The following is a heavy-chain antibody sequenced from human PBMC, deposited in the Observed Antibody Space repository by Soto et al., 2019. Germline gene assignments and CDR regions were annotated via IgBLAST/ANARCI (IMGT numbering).Heavy chain of an antibody. Sequence: PSQTLSFTCAISGDSVSRVRTAWSWIRQSPSRGLEWLGRTYCGSKCYYDYAVSVKSRITINPDPSKNQFSLQLNSVTLDDTAVYYCAREKGGDSRARETYDYYYMDVWGTGTTVTVSS. CDR2: TYCGSKCYY. D-gene: IGHD3-10*01. CDR3: AREKGGDSRARETYDYYYMDV. CDR1: GDSVSRVRTA. J-gene: IGHJ6*03. V-gene: IGHV6-1*01.